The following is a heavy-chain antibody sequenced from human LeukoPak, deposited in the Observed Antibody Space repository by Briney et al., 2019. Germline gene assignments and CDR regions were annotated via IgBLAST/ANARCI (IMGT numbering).Heavy chain of an antibody. Sequence: HGESLKISCKGSGYSFTSYWSGWVRQMPGKGLEWMGIIYPGDSDTRYSPSFQGQVTISADKSISTAYLQWSSLKASDTAMYYCARSLYSYGYVYAFDIWGQGTMVTVSS. J-gene: IGHJ3*02. CDR3: ARSLYSYGYVYAFDI. V-gene: IGHV5-51*01. CDR2: IYPGDSDT. CDR1: GYSFTSYW. D-gene: IGHD5-18*01.